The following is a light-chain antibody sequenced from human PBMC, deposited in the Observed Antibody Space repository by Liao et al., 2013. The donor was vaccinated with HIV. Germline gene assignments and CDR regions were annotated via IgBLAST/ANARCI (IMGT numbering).Light chain of an antibody. J-gene: IGLJ2*01. Sequence: SYELTQPPSVSVSPGQTASITCSGDKLGDKYACWYHQKPGQSPVLVIYQDTKRPSGIPERFSGTSSGNTATLTISRVEAADEADYFCQVWDSDTDHVLFGGGTKLTVL. CDR2: QDT. CDR3: QVWDSDTDHVL. CDR1: KLGDKY. V-gene: IGLV3-1*01.